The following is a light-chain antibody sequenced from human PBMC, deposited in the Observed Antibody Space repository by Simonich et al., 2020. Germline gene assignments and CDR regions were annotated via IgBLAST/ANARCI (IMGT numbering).Light chain of an antibody. CDR3: QSYDSSNHVV. CDR1: SSNIGSNY. CDR2: RNN. Sequence: QSVLTQPPSASGTPGQRVTISCSGSSSNIGSNYVYWYQQLPGTAPKFLIYRNNQRPSGVPDRVSGSFDSSSNSASLTISGLKTEDEADYYCQSYDSSNHVVFGGGTKLTVL. J-gene: IGLJ2*01. V-gene: IGLV1-47*01.